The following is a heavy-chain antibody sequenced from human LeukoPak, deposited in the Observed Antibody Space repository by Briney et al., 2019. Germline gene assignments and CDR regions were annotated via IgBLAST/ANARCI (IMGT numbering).Heavy chain of an antibody. Sequence: GASLRLSCSASGFTFSDYGLHWVRQAPGKGLAWVAIISDGGSNTYYGDSVKGRFTVSRDNSKNTLYLQMTSLRAEDTAVYYCARVRSSGWSSAQYYYYYGMDVWGQGTTVTVSS. CDR2: ISDGGSNT. V-gene: IGHV3-30*07. CDR3: ARVRSSGWSSAQYYYYYGMDV. CDR1: GFTFSDYG. D-gene: IGHD6-19*01. J-gene: IGHJ6*02.